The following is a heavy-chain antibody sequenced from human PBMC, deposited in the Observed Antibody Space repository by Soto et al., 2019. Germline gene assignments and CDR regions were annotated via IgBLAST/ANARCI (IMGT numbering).Heavy chain of an antibody. D-gene: IGHD3-10*01. J-gene: IGHJ4*02. V-gene: IGHV3-23*01. Sequence: GGSLRLSGAASGFTFSSYAMSWVRQAPGKGREWVSAISVSGGSTYYADSVKGRFTISRDNSKNTLYLQMNSLRAEDTAVYYCAKDQGSGSVISPPFDYWGQGTLVTVSS. CDR3: AKDQGSGSVISPPFDY. CDR1: GFTFSSYA. CDR2: ISVSGGST.